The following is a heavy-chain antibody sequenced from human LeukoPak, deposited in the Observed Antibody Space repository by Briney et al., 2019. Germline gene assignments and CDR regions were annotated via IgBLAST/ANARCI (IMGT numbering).Heavy chain of an antibody. D-gene: IGHD5-18*01. CDR2: INPNSGGT. Sequence: ASVKISRKASGYTFTGYYMHWVRQAPGQGLEWMGWINPNSGGTNYAQKFQGRVTMTRDTSISTAYMELSRLRSDDTAVYYCARGGPRGGYSYGSWGQGTLVTVSS. CDR3: ARGGPRGGYSYGS. V-gene: IGHV1-2*02. J-gene: IGHJ5*02. CDR1: GYTFTGYY.